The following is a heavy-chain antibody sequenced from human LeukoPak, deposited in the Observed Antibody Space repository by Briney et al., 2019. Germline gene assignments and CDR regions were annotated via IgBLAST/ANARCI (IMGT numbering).Heavy chain of an antibody. V-gene: IGHV1-3*03. CDR2: INAGNGNT. Sequence: GASVKVSCKASGYTFTSYAMHWVRQAPGQRLEWMGWINAGNGNTKYSQEFQGRVTITRDTSASTAYMELSSLRSEDMAVYYCARALPHRRLMDTTMEQHWFDPWGQGTLVTVSS. CDR3: ARALPHRRLMDTTMEQHWFDP. J-gene: IGHJ5*02. CDR1: GYTFTSYA. D-gene: IGHD5-18*01.